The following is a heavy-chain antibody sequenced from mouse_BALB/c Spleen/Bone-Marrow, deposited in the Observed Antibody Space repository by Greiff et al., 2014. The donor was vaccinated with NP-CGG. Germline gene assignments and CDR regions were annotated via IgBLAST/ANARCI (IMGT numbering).Heavy chain of an antibody. J-gene: IGHJ3*01. D-gene: IGHD1-1*01. CDR1: GFNIKDTY. Sequence: EVQLQQSGAELVKPGVSVKLSCTASGFNIKDTYMHWVKQRPEQGLEWIGRIDPANGNTKYDPKFQGKATITADTSSNTAYLQLSSLTSEDTAVYYCAAYYYGRSYGFAYWGQGTLVTVSA. V-gene: IGHV14-3*02. CDR2: IDPANGNT. CDR3: AAYYYGRSYGFAY.